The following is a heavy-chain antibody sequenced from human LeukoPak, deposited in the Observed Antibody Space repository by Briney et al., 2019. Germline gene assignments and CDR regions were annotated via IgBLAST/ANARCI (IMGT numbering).Heavy chain of an antibody. J-gene: IGHJ4*02. Sequence: GGSLRLSCAASGFLFTSYWMSWVRQAPGKGPEWVAHIKENGNEQYYADSVKGRFTISRDNVKQSLCLQMNNLRVEDTAVYYCARDQGIAVAGYFDYWGQGTLVTVSS. CDR2: IKENGNEQ. V-gene: IGHV3-7*01. CDR3: ARDQGIAVAGYFDY. CDR1: GFLFTSYW. D-gene: IGHD6-19*01.